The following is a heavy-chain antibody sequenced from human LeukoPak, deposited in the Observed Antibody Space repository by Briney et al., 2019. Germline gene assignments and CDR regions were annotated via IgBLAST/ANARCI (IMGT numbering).Heavy chain of an antibody. D-gene: IGHD3-22*01. CDR3: ARDLWYYYDSSAKNNWFDP. CDR2: IKQDGSEK. V-gene: IGHV3-7*01. J-gene: IGHJ5*02. CDR1: GFTFSSYW. Sequence: GGSLRLSCAASGFTFSSYWMSRVRQAPGKGLEWVANIKQDGSEKYYVDSVKGRFTISRDNAKNSLYLQMNSLRAEDTAVYYCARDLWYYYDSSAKNNWFDPWGQGTLVTVSS.